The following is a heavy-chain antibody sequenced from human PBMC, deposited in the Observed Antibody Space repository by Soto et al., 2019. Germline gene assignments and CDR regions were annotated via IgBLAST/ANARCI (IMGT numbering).Heavy chain of an antibody. J-gene: IGHJ4*02. V-gene: IGHV3-23*01. CDR1: GFMFSNYA. D-gene: IGHD6-6*01. Sequence: GGSLRLSCASSGFMFSNYAMSWVRQAPGKGLEWVSFISGSGSSTYYADSVKGRFTISRGNSKNTLYLQMNSLRAEDAAVYYCVREASSSGLHLDHWGRGTLVTVSS. CDR3: VREASSSGLHLDH. CDR2: ISGSGSST.